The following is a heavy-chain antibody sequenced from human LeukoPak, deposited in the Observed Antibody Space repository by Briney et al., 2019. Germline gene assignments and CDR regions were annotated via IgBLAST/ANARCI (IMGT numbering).Heavy chain of an antibody. J-gene: IGHJ5*02. CDR1: GGSISSYY. CDR3: ARHAAAGTTNWIDP. Sequence: SETLSLTCSVSGGSISSYYWSWIRQPPGKGLEWIGYTSYSGSTNYNPSVKSRVTISVDMSKNQFSLKLSSVTAADTAVYYCARHAAAGTTNWIDPWGQGTLVTVSS. CDR2: TSYSGST. D-gene: IGHD6-13*01. V-gene: IGHV4-59*08.